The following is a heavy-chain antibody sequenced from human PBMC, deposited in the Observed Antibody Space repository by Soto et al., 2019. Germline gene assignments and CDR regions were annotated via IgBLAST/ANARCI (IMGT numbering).Heavy chain of an antibody. CDR2: ISSSGTTI. D-gene: IGHD2-15*01. CDR3: ARDCGRCYSVFDA. CDR1: GFTFSDYF. J-gene: IGHJ4*02. Sequence: PGGSLRLSCIASGFTFSDYFMTWIRQAPGKGLEWVSYISSSGTTIFYADSVQGRFTISRDNAKKSLYLEINSLRAEDTAVYYGARDCGRCYSVFDAWGQGSLVTVSS. V-gene: IGHV3-11*01.